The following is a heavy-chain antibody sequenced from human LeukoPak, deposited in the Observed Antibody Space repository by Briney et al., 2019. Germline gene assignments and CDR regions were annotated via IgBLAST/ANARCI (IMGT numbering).Heavy chain of an antibody. CDR2: IIPIFGTA. J-gene: IGHJ5*02. CDR3: ARDYDDDYSNFNWFDP. D-gene: IGHD4-11*01. V-gene: IGHV1-69*13. Sequence: ASVKVSCKASGGTFSSYAISWVRQAPGQGLEWMGGIIPIFGTANYAQKFQGRVTITADESTSTAYMELSSLRSEDTAVYYCARDYDDDYSNFNWFDPWGQGTLVTVSS. CDR1: GGTFSSYA.